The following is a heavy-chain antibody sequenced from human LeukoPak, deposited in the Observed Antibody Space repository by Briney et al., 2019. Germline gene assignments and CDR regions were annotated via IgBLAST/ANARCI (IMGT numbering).Heavy chain of an antibody. Sequence: GGSLRLSCAASGFTFTSYPMGWVRQAPGKGLEWVSSISRSGDDTYYADSVRGRFTISRDNSKNTLYLQMNSLRAEDTAVYYCAHYDSSGYPGGMDVWGQGTTVTVSS. V-gene: IGHV3-23*01. J-gene: IGHJ6*02. D-gene: IGHD3-22*01. CDR1: GFTFTSYP. CDR2: ISRSGDDT. CDR3: AHYDSSGYPGGMDV.